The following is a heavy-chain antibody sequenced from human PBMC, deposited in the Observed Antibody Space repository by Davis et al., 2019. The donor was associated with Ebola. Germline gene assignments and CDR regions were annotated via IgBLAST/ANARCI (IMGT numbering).Heavy chain of an antibody. J-gene: IGHJ6*02. CDR2: ISPAGGST. D-gene: IGHD6-6*01. CDR1: GFSVSDNY. CDR3: AREARLPYSSSSHYYYGMDV. Sequence: GESLKISCEASGFSVSDNYMNWVRQAPGKGLEWVSGISPAGGSTYYADSVKGRFIISRDNSKNTLYLQMSSLRAEDTAVYYCAREARLPYSSSSHYYYGMDVWGQGTTVTVSS. V-gene: IGHV3-53*01.